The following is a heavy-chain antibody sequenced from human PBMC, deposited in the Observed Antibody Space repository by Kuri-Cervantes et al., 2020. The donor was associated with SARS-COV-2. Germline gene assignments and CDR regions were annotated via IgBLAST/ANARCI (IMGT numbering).Heavy chain of an antibody. V-gene: IGHV1-69*04. CDR3: ARDGAYNYYDSNYYGMDV. J-gene: IGHJ6*02. Sequence: KISCKASGGTFSSYAISWVRQAPGQGLEWMGRIIPIFGIANYAQKFQGRVTITADKSTSTAYMELSSLRSEDTAVYYCARDGAYNYYDSNYYGMDVWGQGTTVTVSS. D-gene: IGHD3-22*01. CDR1: GGTFSSYA. CDR2: IIPIFGIA.